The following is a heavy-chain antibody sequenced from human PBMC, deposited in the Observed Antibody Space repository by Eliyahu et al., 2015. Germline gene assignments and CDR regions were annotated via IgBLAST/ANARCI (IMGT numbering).Heavy chain of an antibody. CDR2: IKTKTDGGTT. V-gene: IGHV3-15*01. Sequence: VQLVESGGDLVKPGGSLRLSCAASGFTFTNAWMSWVRQAPGKGLEWVGRIKTKTDGGTTDYAAPVKGRFTISRDDSKNTLYLQMNSLKIEDTAMYYCTTEGLWSGYYGFFDCWGQGTLVTVSS. CDR1: GFTFTNAW. CDR3: TTEGLWSGYYGFFDC. D-gene: IGHD3-3*01. J-gene: IGHJ4*02.